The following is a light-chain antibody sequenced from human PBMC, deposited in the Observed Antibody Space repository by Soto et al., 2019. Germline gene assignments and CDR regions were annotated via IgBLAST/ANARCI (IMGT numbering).Light chain of an antibody. CDR1: QRITTY. J-gene: IGKJ2*01. CDR3: QQTYSTPYT. CDR2: TSG. V-gene: IGKV1-39*01. Sequence: IHMTQSPSSLSASVGDRITVTCRASQRITTYVNWYQLKPGEAPKLLISTSGTLQRGVPSRFSGSGSATDFTLTISGLQPADFATYFCQQTYSTPYTFGQGTRLEIK.